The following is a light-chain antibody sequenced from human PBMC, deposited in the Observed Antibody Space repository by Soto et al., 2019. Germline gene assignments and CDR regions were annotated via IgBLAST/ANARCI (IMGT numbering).Light chain of an antibody. CDR1: QSISSW. J-gene: IGKJ1*01. CDR2: DAS. Sequence: DSKITQSRYTLSASLGARLTIASRASQSISSWLAWYQQKPGQAPKLLIYDASSLESGVPSRFSGSGSGTEFTLTISSLLPDDFATYYCQQYNSYPWTFGQGTKVDIK. V-gene: IGKV1-5*01. CDR3: QQYNSYPWT.